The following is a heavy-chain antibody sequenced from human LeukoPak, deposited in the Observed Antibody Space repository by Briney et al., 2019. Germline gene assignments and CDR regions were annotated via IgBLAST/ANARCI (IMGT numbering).Heavy chain of an antibody. CDR3: ARDRSWYTFGYYYMDV. CDR1: GLTFSSYA. J-gene: IGHJ6*03. CDR2: ISYDGSNK. Sequence: GGSLRLSCAASGLTFSSYAMHWVRQAPGKGLEWVAVISYDGSNKYYADSVKGRFTISRDNSKNTLYLQMNSLRAEDTAVYYCARDRSWYTFGYYYMDVWGKGTTVTVSS. V-gene: IGHV3-30*01. D-gene: IGHD2-2*02.